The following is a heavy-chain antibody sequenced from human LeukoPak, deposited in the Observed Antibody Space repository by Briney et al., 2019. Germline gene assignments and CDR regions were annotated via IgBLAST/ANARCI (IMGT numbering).Heavy chain of an antibody. CDR3: ARSYCSGGSCMAFDI. CDR1: GFTFSSYW. V-gene: IGHV3-74*01. D-gene: IGHD2-15*01. CDR2: VNSDGRST. Sequence: GGSLRLSCAASGFTFSSYWMHWVRQAPGKGLVWVSRVNSDGRSTDYADSVRGRFTISRDNAKNTVFPQMNSLRAEDTAVYYCARSYCSGGSCMAFDIWGQGTMVTVSS. J-gene: IGHJ3*02.